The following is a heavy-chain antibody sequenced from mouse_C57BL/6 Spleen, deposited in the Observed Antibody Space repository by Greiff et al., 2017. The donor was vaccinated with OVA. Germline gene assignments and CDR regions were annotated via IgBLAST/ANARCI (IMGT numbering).Heavy chain of an antibody. CDR1: GYTFTDYY. J-gene: IGHJ2*01. V-gene: IGHV1-19*01. Sequence: EVQLQQSGPVLVKPGASVKMSCKASGYTFTDYYMNWVKQSHGKSLEWIGVINPYNGGTSYNQKFKGKATLTVDKSSSPAYMELNSLTSEDSAVYYCARGGDGYYFDYWGQGTTLTVSS. CDR3: ARGGDGYYFDY. CDR2: INPYNGGT. D-gene: IGHD2-3*01.